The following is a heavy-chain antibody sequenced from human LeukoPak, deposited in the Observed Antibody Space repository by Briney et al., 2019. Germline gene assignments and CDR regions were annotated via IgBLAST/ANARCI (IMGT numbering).Heavy chain of an antibody. J-gene: IGHJ4*02. CDR1: SHSISNYY. CDR3: ARGEAGATTDFDY. D-gene: IGHD1-26*01. V-gene: IGHV4-59*01. Sequence: SETLSLTCTVSSHSISNYYWNWIRQPPGKGLEWIGYIYYSGSTKYNPSLKSRVTISLDTSKNQFSLRLTSVTAADKAVYYCARGEAGATTDFDYWGQGTLVTVSS. CDR2: IYYSGST.